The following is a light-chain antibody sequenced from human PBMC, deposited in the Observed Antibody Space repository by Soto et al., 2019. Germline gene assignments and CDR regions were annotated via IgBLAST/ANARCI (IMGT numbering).Light chain of an antibody. J-gene: IGKJ1*01. CDR2: DAF. Sequence: DIQMTQSPSTLSASVGDRVTITCRASQSISTWLAWYQQKPGKAPKLLIYDAFYLERGVPSRFSGSGSGTDFTLTISSLQPDDLATYYCQQYNSFWTFGQGTKVEI. CDR3: QQYNSFWT. CDR1: QSISTW. V-gene: IGKV1-5*01.